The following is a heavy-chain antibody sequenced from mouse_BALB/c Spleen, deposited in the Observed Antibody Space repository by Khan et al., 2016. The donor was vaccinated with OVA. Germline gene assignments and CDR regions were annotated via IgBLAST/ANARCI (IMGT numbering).Heavy chain of an antibody. Sequence: QLKESGPGVAKLSQSLSLICIATGYSITSDNAWNWIWQFPGNKLEWMGYISYSGSTTYNPSPKSRISITRDTSKNQFFLQLNAVTTEDTATYYCARGFTYWGQGTLVTVS. CDR2: ISYSGST. CDR3: ARGFTY. CDR1: GYSITSDNA. V-gene: IGHV3-2*02. J-gene: IGHJ3*01.